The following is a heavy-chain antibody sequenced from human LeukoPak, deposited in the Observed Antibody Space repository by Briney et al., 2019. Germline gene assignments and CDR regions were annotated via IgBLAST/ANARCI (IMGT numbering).Heavy chain of an antibody. CDR1: GGTFSSYA. J-gene: IGHJ3*02. CDR2: IIPIFGTA. D-gene: IGHD2-2*02. CDR3: ARTSKTGYCSSTSCYRRGAFDI. Sequence: SVKVSCKASGGTFSSYAISWVRQAPGQGLEWMGGIIPIFGTANYAQKFQGRVTITTDESTSTAYMELSSLRSEDTAVYYCARTSKTGYCSSTSCYRRGAFDIWGQGTMVTVSS. V-gene: IGHV1-69*05.